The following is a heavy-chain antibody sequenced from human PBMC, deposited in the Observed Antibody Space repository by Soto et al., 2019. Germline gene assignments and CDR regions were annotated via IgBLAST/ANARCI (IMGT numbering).Heavy chain of an antibody. J-gene: IGHJ4*02. V-gene: IGHV2-5*02. CDR1: GFSLRTTGVA. Sequence: QITLKESGPTLVKPTQTLTLTCTFSGFSLRTTGVAVGWIRQPPGKALEWLALTYWDGDSRYSPSLQGRVTATKDTSRDQVVLTLTNMDPVDTATSYCLHRKLSRYGQLCFDYWGQGVLVTMSS. CDR3: LHRKLSRYGQLCFDY. CDR2: TYWDGDS. D-gene: IGHD2-21*01.